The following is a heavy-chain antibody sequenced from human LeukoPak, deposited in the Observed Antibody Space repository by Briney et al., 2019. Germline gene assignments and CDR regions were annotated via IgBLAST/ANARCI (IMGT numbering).Heavy chain of an antibody. J-gene: IGHJ4*02. CDR3: ARDPPHRFTMIEKDS. V-gene: IGHV3-43D*03. CDR2: ISWDGGST. D-gene: IGHD3-22*01. CDR1: GFTFSSYW. Sequence: GGSLRLSCAASGFTFSSYWMHWVRQAPGKGLEWVSLISWDGGSTYYAGSVKGRFTISRDNSKNSLYLQMNSLRAEDTAVYYCARDPPHRFTMIEKDSWGQGTLVTVSS.